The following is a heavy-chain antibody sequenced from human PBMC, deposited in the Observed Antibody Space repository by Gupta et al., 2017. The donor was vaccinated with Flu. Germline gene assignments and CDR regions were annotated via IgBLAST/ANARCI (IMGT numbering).Heavy chain of an antibody. CDR3: AGEDSSSSDYY. Sequence: GLTLILFRDVSAFGFRSYGIHWVRQAPGKGLEWVALIWYDGNNKYYADSVMGRFTVSRDKSKNTVYLQMNSLRAEDTAVYHCAGEDSSSSDYYWGQGTRVTVSS. D-gene: IGHD6-6*01. J-gene: IGHJ4*02. CDR2: IWYDGNNK. CDR1: AFGFRSYG. V-gene: IGHV3-33*01.